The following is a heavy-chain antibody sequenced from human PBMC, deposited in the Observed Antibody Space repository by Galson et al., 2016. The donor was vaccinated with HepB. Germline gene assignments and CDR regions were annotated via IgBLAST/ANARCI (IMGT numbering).Heavy chain of an antibody. CDR2: PYYRSKWYN. J-gene: IGHJ3*02. CDR1: GDSVSSNSAA. D-gene: IGHD3-16*01. CDR3: SRVPFRGDSYRDAFDI. V-gene: IGHV6-1*01. Sequence: CAISGDSVSSNSAAWNWIRQSPSRGLEWLGRPYYRSKWYNDYAVSVKSRISIKPDTSKNQFSLHLNSVTPEDTAVYYCSRVPFRGDSYRDAFDIWGQGTMVTVSP.